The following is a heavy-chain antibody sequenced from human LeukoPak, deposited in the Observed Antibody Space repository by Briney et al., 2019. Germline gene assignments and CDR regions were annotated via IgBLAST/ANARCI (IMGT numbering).Heavy chain of an antibody. Sequence: GGTLRLSCAASGFTFSSYAMSWVRQAPGKGLEWVSAISGSGGSTYYADSVKGRFTISRDNSKNTLYLQMNSLRAEDTAVYYCAKPYQLLHLVLSSGAFDIWGQGTMVTVSS. CDR1: GFTFSSYA. D-gene: IGHD2-2*01. CDR2: ISGSGGST. J-gene: IGHJ3*02. CDR3: AKPYQLLHLVLSSGAFDI. V-gene: IGHV3-23*01.